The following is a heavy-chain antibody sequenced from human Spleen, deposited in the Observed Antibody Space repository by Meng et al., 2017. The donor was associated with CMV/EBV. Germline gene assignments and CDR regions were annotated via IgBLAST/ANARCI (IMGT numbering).Heavy chain of an antibody. D-gene: IGHD6-19*01. CDR3: ARDLDGSGWYYRYAMDV. Sequence: GGSLRLSCAASGFTFSGSWMSWVRQAPGKGLEWVANTKQDGSEKYYADSVKGRFTISRDNAKNSLYLQMNSLKAEDTAVYYCARDLDGSGWYYRYAMDVWGQGTTVTVSS. J-gene: IGHJ6*02. CDR1: GFTFSGSW. V-gene: IGHV3-7*01. CDR2: TKQDGSEK.